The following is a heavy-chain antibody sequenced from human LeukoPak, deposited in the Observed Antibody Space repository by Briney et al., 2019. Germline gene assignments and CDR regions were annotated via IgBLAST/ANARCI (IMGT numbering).Heavy chain of an antibody. CDR2: IYYSGST. J-gene: IGHJ4*02. Sequence: PSETLSLTCTVSGGSISSSSYYWGWIRQPPGKGLEWIGSIYYSGSTYYNPSLKSRVTISVDTSKNQFSLKLSSVTAADTAVYYCARDRGTGTTDYWGQGTLVTVSS. V-gene: IGHV4-39*07. CDR1: GGSISSSSYY. CDR3: ARDRGTGTTDY. D-gene: IGHD1-1*01.